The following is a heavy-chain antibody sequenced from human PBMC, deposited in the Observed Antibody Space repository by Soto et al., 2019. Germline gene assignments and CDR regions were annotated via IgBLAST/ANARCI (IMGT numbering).Heavy chain of an antibody. CDR1: GGSISSGGYY. D-gene: IGHD4-17*01. CDR3: ARVWGYGGNSRFDY. Sequence: QVQLQESGPGLVKPSQPLSLTCTVSGGSISSGGYYWSWVRQHPGKGLDLIGYIYYSGSTYYNPSLKSRVIISLDTSKNQSSLKLSSVTAADTAVYYCARVWGYGGNSRFDYWGQGTLVIDSS. V-gene: IGHV4-31*03. CDR2: IYYSGST. J-gene: IGHJ4*02.